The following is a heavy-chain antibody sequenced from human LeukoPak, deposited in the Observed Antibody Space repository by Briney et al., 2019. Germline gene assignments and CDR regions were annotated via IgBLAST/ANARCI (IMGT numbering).Heavy chain of an antibody. J-gene: IGHJ4*02. CDR2: INSNSGGT. D-gene: IGHD3-10*01. CDR1: GYSFNDYS. V-gene: IGHV1-2*06. CDR3: ARGGSGSGYLYYFDY. Sequence: ASVKVSCKASGYSFNDYSMHWVRQAPGQGLEWMGRINSNSGGTSYVQNFQGRVTMTRNTSINTAYMELRGLTSDDTAVYYCARGGSGSGYLYYFDYWGEGTLVSVSS.